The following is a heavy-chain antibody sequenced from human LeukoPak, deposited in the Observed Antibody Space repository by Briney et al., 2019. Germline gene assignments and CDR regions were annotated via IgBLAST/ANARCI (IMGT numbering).Heavy chain of an antibody. CDR1: GGSISSSSYY. CDR3: ARSRYYYGSGSHYRIFDY. D-gene: IGHD3-10*01. Sequence: SETLSLTCTVSGGSISSSSYYWGWIRQPPGKGLEWIGNIYYSGSTYYNPSLKSRVTISVDTSKNQFSLNLSSVTAADTAVYYCARSRYYYGSGSHYRIFDYWGQGTLVTVSS. CDR2: IYYSGST. J-gene: IGHJ4*02. V-gene: IGHV4-39*01.